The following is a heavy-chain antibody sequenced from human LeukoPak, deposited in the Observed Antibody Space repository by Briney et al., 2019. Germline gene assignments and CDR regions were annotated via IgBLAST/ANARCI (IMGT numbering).Heavy chain of an antibody. Sequence: GASVKVSCKASGYTFTSYDINWVRQATGQGLEWMGWMNPNSGNTGYAQKFQGRVTMTRKTSISTAYMELSSLRSEDTAVYYCARAQQWLDHFDYWGQGTLVTVSS. CDR1: GYTFTSYD. D-gene: IGHD6-19*01. CDR3: ARAQQWLDHFDY. V-gene: IGHV1-8*01. CDR2: MNPNSGNT. J-gene: IGHJ4*02.